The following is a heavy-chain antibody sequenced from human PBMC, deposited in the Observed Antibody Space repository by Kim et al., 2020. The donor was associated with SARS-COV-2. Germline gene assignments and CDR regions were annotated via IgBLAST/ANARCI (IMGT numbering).Heavy chain of an antibody. D-gene: IGHD3-22*01. CDR2: ISSSSGSM. V-gene: IGHV3-48*01. CDR1: GFTFSSYS. Sequence: GGSLRLSCAASGFTFSSYSMNWVRQAPGKGLEWISYISSSSGSMYYADSVKGRFTISRDNAKNSLYLQMNSLRGEDTAVYYCARSNLYYYDYSGYPQHYCGQGTLVTVSS. J-gene: IGHJ4*02. CDR3: ARSNLYYYDYSGYPQHY.